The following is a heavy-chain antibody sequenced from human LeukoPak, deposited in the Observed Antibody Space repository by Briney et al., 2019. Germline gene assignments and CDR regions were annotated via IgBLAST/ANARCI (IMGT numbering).Heavy chain of an antibody. V-gene: IGHV3-64*01. CDR1: GFTFSNYA. J-gene: IGHJ4*02. D-gene: IGHD5-24*01. CDR2: ISSNGDST. CDR3: ARGSPRRRDGYNYDY. Sequence: GGSLRLSCAASGFTFSNYAMHWVRQAPGKGLEFVSGISSNGDSTYYANSVKGRFTISRDNSKNTLYLQMGSLRAEDMAVYYCARGSPRRRDGYNYDYWGQGTLVTVSS.